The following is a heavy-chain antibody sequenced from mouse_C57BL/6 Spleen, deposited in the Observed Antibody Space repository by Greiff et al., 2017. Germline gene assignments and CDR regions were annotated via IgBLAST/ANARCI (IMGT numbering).Heavy chain of an antibody. Sequence: VQLQQSGAELVRPGASVTLSCKASGYTFTNYEIHWVKQTPVHGLEWIGAIYPEAGGTAYNEKFKGKATLTADKSSSTAYMELRSLTSEDSAVYYCTRWPVVARDYAMDYWGQGTSVTVSS. V-gene: IGHV1-15*01. D-gene: IGHD1-1*01. CDR3: TRWPVVARDYAMDY. J-gene: IGHJ4*01. CDR1: GYTFTNYE. CDR2: IYPEAGGT.